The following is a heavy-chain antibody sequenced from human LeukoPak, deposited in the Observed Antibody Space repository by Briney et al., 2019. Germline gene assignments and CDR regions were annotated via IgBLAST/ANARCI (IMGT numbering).Heavy chain of an antibody. V-gene: IGHV3-23*01. CDR1: GFTFSSYA. J-gene: IGHJ4*02. D-gene: IGHD2-15*01. Sequence: GGSLRLSCAASGFTFSSYAMSWVRQAPGKGLEWVSAISGSGGSTYYADSMKGRFTISRDNSKNTLYLQMNSLRAEDTAVYYCAKDRVNLGYCSGGSCSAFDYWGQGTLVTVSS. CDR2: ISGSGGST. CDR3: AKDRVNLGYCSGGSCSAFDY.